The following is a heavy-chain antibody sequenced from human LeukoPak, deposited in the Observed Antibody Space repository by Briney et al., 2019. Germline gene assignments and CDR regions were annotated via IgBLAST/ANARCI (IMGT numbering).Heavy chain of an antibody. J-gene: IGHJ4*02. Sequence: SETLSLTCTVSGGSISSGDYYWSWIRQPPGKGLEWTGYIYYSGSTYYNPSLKSRVTISVDTSKNQFSLKLSSVTAADTAVYYCARDYGGTYYFDYRGQGTLVTVSS. V-gene: IGHV4-30-4*01. CDR3: ARDYGGTYYFDY. D-gene: IGHD4-23*01. CDR2: IYYSGST. CDR1: GGSISSGDYY.